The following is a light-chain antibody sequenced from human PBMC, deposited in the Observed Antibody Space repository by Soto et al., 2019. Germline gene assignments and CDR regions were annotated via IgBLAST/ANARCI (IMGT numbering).Light chain of an antibody. CDR3: QRRSNWPST. CDR1: QSVSSY. V-gene: IGKV3-11*01. CDR2: DAS. Sequence: EIVLTQSPATLSLSPGEGATLSCRASQSVSSYLAWYQQKPGQAPRLLIYDASIRATGIPARFSGSGSGTVFTLTISSLEPEDFAVYYCQRRSNWPSTFGGGTKVDIK. J-gene: IGKJ4*01.